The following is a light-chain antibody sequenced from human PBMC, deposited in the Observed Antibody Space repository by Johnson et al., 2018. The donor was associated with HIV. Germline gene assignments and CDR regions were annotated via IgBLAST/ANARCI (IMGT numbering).Light chain of an antibody. V-gene: IGLV1-51*01. CDR3: GTWDASLSVNV. Sequence: QSVLTQPPSVSAAPGQKVTISCSGSSSNIGNNYVSWYQHLPGTAPKLLIYDNNKRPSGIPDRFSGSKSGTPATLGITGLQTGDEADYYCGTWDASLSVNVFGPGTKVTVL. CDR2: DNN. J-gene: IGLJ1*01. CDR1: SSNIGNNY.